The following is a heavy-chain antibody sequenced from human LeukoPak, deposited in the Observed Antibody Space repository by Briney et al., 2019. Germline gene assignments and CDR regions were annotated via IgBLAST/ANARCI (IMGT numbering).Heavy chain of an antibody. D-gene: IGHD6-6*01. CDR2: IYYSGST. CDR1: GDSISGTNYY. V-gene: IGHV4-39*01. J-gene: IGHJ4*02. Sequence: SETLSLTCTVSGDSISGTNYYWGWIRQPPGKGLEWIGSIYYSGSTYYKLSLKSRVTISVDTSKNQFSLKLSSVTAADTAVYYSARHVVYSSSSRFYFDYWGQGTLVTVSS. CDR3: ARHVVYSSSSRFYFDY.